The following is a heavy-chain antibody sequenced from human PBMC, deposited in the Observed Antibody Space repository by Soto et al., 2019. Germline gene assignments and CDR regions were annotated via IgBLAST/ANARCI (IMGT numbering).Heavy chain of an antibody. CDR2: ISSTTNYI. J-gene: IGHJ4*02. Sequence: PGGSLRLSCAASGFTFTRYSMNWVRQAPGKGLEWVSSISSTTNYIYYGDSMKGRFTISRDNAKNSLYLEMNSLRAEDTAVYYCARESEDLTSNFDYWGQGALVTVSS. CDR1: GFTFTRYS. CDR3: ARESEDLTSNFDY. V-gene: IGHV3-21*06.